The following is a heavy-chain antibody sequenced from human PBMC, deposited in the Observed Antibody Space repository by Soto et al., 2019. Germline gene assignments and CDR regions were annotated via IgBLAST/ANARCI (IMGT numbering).Heavy chain of an antibody. CDR1: GGTFSSYA. CDR3: ARGHRIGSGTYYYGMDV. Sequence: ASVKVSCKASGGTFSSYAIIWVRQAPGQGLEWMGGSIPIFGTANYAQKFQGRVTITAGESTSTAYMELTGLRSEDTAVYYCARGHRIGSGTYYYGMDVWGQGTKGTVSS. CDR2: SIPIFGTA. J-gene: IGHJ6*02. V-gene: IGHV1-69*13. D-gene: IGHD3-3*01.